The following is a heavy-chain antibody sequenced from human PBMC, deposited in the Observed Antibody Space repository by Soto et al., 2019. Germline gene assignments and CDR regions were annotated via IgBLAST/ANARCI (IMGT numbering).Heavy chain of an antibody. CDR3: ARSLDY. J-gene: IGHJ4*02. CDR2: INQDGSEK. CDR1: GFTFSSYW. V-gene: IGHV3-7*01. Sequence: GGSLRLSCAASGFTFSSYWMDWVRQAPGKGLEWVANINQDGSEKHYVDSVKGRFTISRDNAKNSLYLQMSSLTAEDSALYYCARSLDYWGQGTRVTASS.